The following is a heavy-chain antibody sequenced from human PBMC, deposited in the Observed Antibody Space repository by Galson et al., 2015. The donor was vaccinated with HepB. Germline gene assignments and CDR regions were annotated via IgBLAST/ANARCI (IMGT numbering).Heavy chain of an antibody. Sequence: CAISGDSVSSNSAARNWIRQSPSRGLEWLGRTYYRSKWYNEYAVSVKSRITINPDTSKNQFSLQLNSVTPDDTAVYFCARTGGWFDLWGQGTLVTVSS. V-gene: IGHV6-1*01. CDR1: GDSVSSNSAA. D-gene: IGHD1-1*01. J-gene: IGHJ5*02. CDR3: ARTGGWFDL. CDR2: TYYRSKWYN.